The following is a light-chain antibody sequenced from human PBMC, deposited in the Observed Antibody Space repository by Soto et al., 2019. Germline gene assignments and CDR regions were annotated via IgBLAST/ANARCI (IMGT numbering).Light chain of an antibody. CDR2: LNSDGSH. CDR1: SGHSSYA. CDR3: QTWGTGIQV. V-gene: IGLV4-69*01. J-gene: IGLJ2*01. Sequence: QPVLTQSPSASASLGASVKLTCTLSSGHSSYAIAWHQQQPEKGPRYLMKLNSDGSHSKGDGIPDRFSGSRSGAERYLTISGLQSEDEADYYCQTWGTGIQVFGGGTQLTVL.